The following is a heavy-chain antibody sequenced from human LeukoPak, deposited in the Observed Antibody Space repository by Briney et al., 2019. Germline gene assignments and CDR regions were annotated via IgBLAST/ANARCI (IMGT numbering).Heavy chain of an antibody. CDR2: ISGSGGST. CDR3: AKGSLIGRFGELSPRPFYFDY. V-gene: IGHV3-23*01. Sequence: PGGSLRLSCAASGFTFSSYAMSWVRQAPGKGLEWVSAISGSGGSTYYADSVKGRFTISRDNSKNTLYLQMNSLRAEDTAVYYCAKGSLIGRFGELSPRPFYFDYWGQGTLVTVSS. D-gene: IGHD3-10*01. CDR1: GFTFSSYA. J-gene: IGHJ4*02.